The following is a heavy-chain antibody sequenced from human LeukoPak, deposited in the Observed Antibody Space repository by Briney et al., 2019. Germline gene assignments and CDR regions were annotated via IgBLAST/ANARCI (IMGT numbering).Heavy chain of an antibody. CDR3: AKDPNGDYIGAFDF. CDR2: ITGSGDWA. Sequence: GGSLRLSCAASGLTFSNYALMWLRQAPGKGLEWVSAITGSGDWALYADSVKGRFTISRDNSKNTLYLQMSSLRGEDTAVYYCAKDPNGDYIGAFDFWGQGTMVTVFS. V-gene: IGHV3-23*01. CDR1: GLTFSNYA. D-gene: IGHD4-17*01. J-gene: IGHJ3*01.